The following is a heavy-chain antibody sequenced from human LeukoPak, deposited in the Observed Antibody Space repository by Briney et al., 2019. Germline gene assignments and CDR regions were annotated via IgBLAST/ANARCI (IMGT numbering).Heavy chain of an antibody. CDR1: GGSLSSGGYS. Sequence: SETLSLTCAVSGGSLSSGGYSWSWIRQPPGKGLEWIGYIYHSGSTYYNPSLESRVTISVDRSKNQFSLKLSSVTAADTAVYYCARVVTPDNWFDPWGQGTLVTVSS. D-gene: IGHD4-23*01. J-gene: IGHJ5*02. CDR2: IYHSGST. V-gene: IGHV4-30-2*01. CDR3: ARVVTPDNWFDP.